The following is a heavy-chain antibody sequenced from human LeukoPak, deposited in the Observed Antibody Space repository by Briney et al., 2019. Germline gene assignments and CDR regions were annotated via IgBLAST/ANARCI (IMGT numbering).Heavy chain of an antibody. J-gene: IGHJ4*02. Sequence: GGSLRLSCAASGFTFSSYSMNWVRQAPGKGLEWVSSISSSNSYIYYADSVKGRFTISRDNAKNSLYLQMNSLRAEDTAVYYCARANSSGWYDYWGQGTLVTVSS. CDR3: ARANSSGWYDY. CDR1: GFTFSSYS. V-gene: IGHV3-21*01. CDR2: ISSSNSYI. D-gene: IGHD6-19*01.